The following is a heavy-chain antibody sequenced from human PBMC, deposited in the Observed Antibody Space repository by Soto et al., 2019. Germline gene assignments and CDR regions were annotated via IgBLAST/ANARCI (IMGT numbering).Heavy chain of an antibody. CDR1: GYTFTSYG. CDR2: ISAYNGNT. D-gene: IGHD4-17*01. CDR3: ERGTTVETGNY. Sequence: HVQLVQSGAEVKKPGASVQVSCKASGYTFTSYGFSWGRQAPGQGLEWMGWISAYNGNTNYAQKLQGRVTMTTDTLTSTAYMELRSMRSDDTAVYYCERGTTVETGNYWGQGPLVTVSS. V-gene: IGHV1-18*01. J-gene: IGHJ4*02.